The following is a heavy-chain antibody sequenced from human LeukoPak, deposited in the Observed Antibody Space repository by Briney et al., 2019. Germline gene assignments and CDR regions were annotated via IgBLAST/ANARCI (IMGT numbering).Heavy chain of an antibody. D-gene: IGHD6-6*01. CDR1: GYTFTGYY. CDR2: INPNSGGA. J-gene: IGHJ5*02. V-gene: IGHV1-2*02. CDR3: ARSYSSSSPTWFDP. Sequence: GASVKVSCKASGYTFTGYYMHWVRQAPGQGLEWMGWINPNSGGANYAQKFQGRVTMTRDTSISTAYMELSRLRSDDTAVYYCARSYSSSSPTWFDPWGQGTLVTVSS.